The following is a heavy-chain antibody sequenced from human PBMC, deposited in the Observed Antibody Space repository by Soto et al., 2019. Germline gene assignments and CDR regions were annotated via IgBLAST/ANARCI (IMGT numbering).Heavy chain of an antibody. D-gene: IGHD3-16*01. Sequence: GGSLRLSCAASGLTFSTCNMNWVRQAPGKGLEWVADITYGRSNKHYADSVKGRFTISRDNSKNTLYLQMNSLRAEDTAVYYCAKDKGAPSDYVWGSSTLDYWGQGTLVTVSS. CDR2: ITYGRSNK. V-gene: IGHV3-30*18. J-gene: IGHJ4*02. CDR1: GLTFSTCN. CDR3: AKDKGAPSDYVWGSSTLDY.